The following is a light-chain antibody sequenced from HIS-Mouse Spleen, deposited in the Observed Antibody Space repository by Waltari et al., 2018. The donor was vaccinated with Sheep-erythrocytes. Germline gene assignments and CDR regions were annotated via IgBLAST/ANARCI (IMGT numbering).Light chain of an antibody. V-gene: IGLV2-23*01. Sequence: QSALTQPASVSGSPGQSITISCTGTSSDVGSYNLVSWYQQHPGNAPKLMIYEGSKRPSGVSILFSGSKSGNTASLPISGLQAEDEADYYCCSYAGSSTPWVFGGGTKLTVL. CDR1: SSDVGSYNL. CDR2: EGS. J-gene: IGLJ3*02. CDR3: CSYAGSSTPWV.